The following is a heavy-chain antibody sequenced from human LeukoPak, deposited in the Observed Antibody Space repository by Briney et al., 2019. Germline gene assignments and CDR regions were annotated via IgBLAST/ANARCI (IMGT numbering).Heavy chain of an antibody. J-gene: IGHJ3*02. CDR2: INPNSGGT. V-gene: IGHV1-2*06. CDR3: AREPYYDSSGYYYAQPDDAFDI. CDR1: GYTFTGYY. D-gene: IGHD3-22*01. Sequence: ASVKVSCKAPGYTFTGYYMHWVRQAPGQGLEWMGRINPNSGGTNYAQKFQGRVTMTRDTSISTAYMELSRLRSDDTAVYYCAREPYYDSSGYYYAQPDDAFDIWGQGTMVTVSS.